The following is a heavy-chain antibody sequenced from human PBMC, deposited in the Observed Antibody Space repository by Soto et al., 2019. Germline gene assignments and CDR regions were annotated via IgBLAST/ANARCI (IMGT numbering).Heavy chain of an antibody. Sequence: SETLSLTCAVYGGSFSGYYWSWIRQPPGKGLERIGEINHSGSTNYDPSLKSRVTISVDTSKNQFSLKLSSVTAADTAVYYCARRAVWGSYRYANYYYYYGMDVWGQGTTVTVSS. J-gene: IGHJ6*02. V-gene: IGHV4-34*01. CDR2: INHSGST. CDR3: ARRAVWGSYRYANYYYYYGMDV. D-gene: IGHD3-16*02. CDR1: GGSFSGYY.